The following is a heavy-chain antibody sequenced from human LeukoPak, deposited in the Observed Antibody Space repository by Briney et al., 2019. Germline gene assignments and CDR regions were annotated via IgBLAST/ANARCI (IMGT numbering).Heavy chain of an antibody. J-gene: IGHJ4*02. D-gene: IGHD2-15*01. CDR1: GFTFSSYS. CDR3: AGGVASFDY. Sequence: GSLRLSCAASGFTFSSYSMNWVRQAPGKGLEWVSSISSSSSYMYYADSVKGRFTISRDNAKNSLYLQMNSLRAEDTAVYYCAGGVASFDYWGQGTLVTVSS. V-gene: IGHV3-21*01. CDR2: ISSSSSYM.